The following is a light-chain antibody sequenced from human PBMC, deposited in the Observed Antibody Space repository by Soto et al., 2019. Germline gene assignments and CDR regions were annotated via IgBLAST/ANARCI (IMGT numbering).Light chain of an antibody. CDR1: HDVSVS. V-gene: IGKV3-11*01. CDR2: DAS. CDR3: QQRASWPFT. Sequence: VMTQSPATLSLSPGDAATLSCRAGHDVSVSLVWYQQRPGQAPRLLIHDASNRATGIPARFSGSGSGTDFTLIIGSLQPEDSALYYCQQRASWPFTLGQGTKVDIK. J-gene: IGKJ2*01.